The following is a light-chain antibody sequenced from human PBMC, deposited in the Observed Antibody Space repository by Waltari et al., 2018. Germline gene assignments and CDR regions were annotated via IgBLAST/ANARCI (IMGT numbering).Light chain of an antibody. J-gene: IGKJ1*01. Sequence: DIVLTQFPGTLSLSAGERATLSCRASPSIGKYLAWYQLIPGQPPRLLIYYAYIRAAGSPDGVSGSGAGTDFSLTISRLEPEDFAMYYCQHYVRLPVTFGQGTKVEIK. V-gene: IGKV3-20*01. CDR1: PSIGKY. CDR2: YAY. CDR3: QHYVRLPVT.